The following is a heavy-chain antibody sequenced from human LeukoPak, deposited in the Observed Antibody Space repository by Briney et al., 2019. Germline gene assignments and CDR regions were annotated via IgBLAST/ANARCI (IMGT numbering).Heavy chain of an antibody. CDR3: ASNQWPNWYFDL. J-gene: IGHJ2*01. V-gene: IGHV4-59*12. CDR2: IYYSGST. Sequence: SVTLSLTCTVSGGSISSYYWSWIRQPPGKGLEWIGYIYYSGSTNYNPSLKSRVTISVDTSKNQFSLKLSSVTAADTAVYYCASNQWPNWYFDLWGRGTLVTVSS. D-gene: IGHD6-19*01. CDR1: GGSISSYY.